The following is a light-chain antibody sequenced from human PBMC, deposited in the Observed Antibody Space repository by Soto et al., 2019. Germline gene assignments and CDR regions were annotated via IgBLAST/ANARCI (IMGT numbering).Light chain of an antibody. CDR3: SLYTSSSTWV. V-gene: IGLV2-18*01. Sequence: QSVLTQPPSVSGSPGQSVTISCTGTSSDVGSYNRVSWYQQPPGTAPKLMIYEVSNRPSGVPDRFSGSKSGNTASLTISGRQAEDEADYYCSLYTSSSTWVFGGGTKLTVL. CDR1: SSDVGSYNR. J-gene: IGLJ3*02. CDR2: EVS.